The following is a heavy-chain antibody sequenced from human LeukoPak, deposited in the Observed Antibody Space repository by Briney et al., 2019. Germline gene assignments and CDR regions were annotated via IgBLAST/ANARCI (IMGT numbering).Heavy chain of an antibody. CDR1: GFILINYW. D-gene: IGHD2-8*02. CDR2: VNNDGSGT. CDR3: VRDGDTVPLPFDY. Sequence: GGSLRLSCAASGFILINYWMHWVRHAPGKGLEWVPRVNNDGSGTKYADFVEGRFTISRDNAKNILYLQMNGLRAEDTAVYYCVRDGDTVPLPFDYWGQGTLVTVTA. V-gene: IGHV3-74*01. J-gene: IGHJ4*02.